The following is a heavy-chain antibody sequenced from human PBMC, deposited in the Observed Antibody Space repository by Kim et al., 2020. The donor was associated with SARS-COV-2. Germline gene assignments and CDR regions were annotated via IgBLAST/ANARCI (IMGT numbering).Heavy chain of an antibody. J-gene: IGHJ6*02. CDR2: ISSSSSYI. D-gene: IGHD6-6*01. Sequence: GGSLRLSCAASGFTFSSYSMNWVRQAPGKGLEWVSSISSSSSYIYYADSVKGRFTISRDNAKNSLYLQMNSLRAEDTAVYYCARGGEYSSSQTLFDGMDVWGQGTTVTVSS. V-gene: IGHV3-21*01. CDR3: ARGGEYSSSQTLFDGMDV. CDR1: GFTFSSYS.